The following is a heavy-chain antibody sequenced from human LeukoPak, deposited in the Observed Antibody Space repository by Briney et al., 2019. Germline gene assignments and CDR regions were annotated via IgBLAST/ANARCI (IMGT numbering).Heavy chain of an antibody. CDR2: ISYDGSDK. CDR3: AGRSGPDDY. Sequence: PGGSLRLSCAASGFTFSSYAMYWVRQAPGKGLEWVAVISYDGSDKFYADSVKGRFTISRDSSKNTLYLQMNSLRVEDAAVYYCAGRSGPDDYWGQGTLVTVSS. J-gene: IGHJ4*02. CDR1: GFTFSSYA. D-gene: IGHD2-15*01. V-gene: IGHV3-30*04.